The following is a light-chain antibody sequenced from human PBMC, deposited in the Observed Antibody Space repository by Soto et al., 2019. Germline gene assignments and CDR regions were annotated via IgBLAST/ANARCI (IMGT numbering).Light chain of an antibody. CDR3: QHYNSYSEA. CDR1: QSISNW. J-gene: IGKJ1*01. Sequence: IHLTQSPSTPPAPSGDRVTLTCRASQSISNWLAWYQQKPGTAPKVLIYHASNLQSGVPSRFSGSGSGTEFTLTISSLQPDDFATYYCQHYNSYSEAFGQGTKVDIK. CDR2: HAS. V-gene: IGKV1-5*01.